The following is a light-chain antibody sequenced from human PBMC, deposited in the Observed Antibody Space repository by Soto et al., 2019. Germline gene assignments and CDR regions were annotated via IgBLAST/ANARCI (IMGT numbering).Light chain of an antibody. Sequence: QSVLTQPPSASGTPGQRVTSSCSGSSSNIETNTVDWYQHLPGTAPKVLIFNNNQRPSGVPDRFSGSKSGTSASLAISGLQSEDEADYYCAVWDDSLSGMVFGGGTKLTVL. CDR3: AVWDDSLSGMV. V-gene: IGLV1-44*01. CDR2: NNN. J-gene: IGLJ2*01. CDR1: SSNIETNT.